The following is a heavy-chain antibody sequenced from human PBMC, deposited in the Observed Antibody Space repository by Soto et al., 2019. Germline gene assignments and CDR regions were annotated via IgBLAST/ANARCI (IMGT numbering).Heavy chain of an antibody. D-gene: IGHD5-12*01. CDR1: GFTVSSNY. J-gene: IGHJ6*02. CDR3: ARAPGGYTLGYYYYGMDV. CDR2: IYSGGST. V-gene: IGHV3-53*01. Sequence: AGGSLRLSCAASGFTVSSNYMSWVRQAPGKGLEWVSVIYSGGSTYYADSVKGRFTISRDNSKNTLYLQMNSLRAEDTAVYYCARAPGGYTLGYYYYGMDVWGQGTTVTVSS.